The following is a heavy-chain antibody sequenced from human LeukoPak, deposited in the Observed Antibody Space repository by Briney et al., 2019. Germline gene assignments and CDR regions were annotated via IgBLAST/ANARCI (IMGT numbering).Heavy chain of an antibody. V-gene: IGHV4-38-2*02. CDR3: ARELHSGSYYFDY. CDR2: IYHSGST. Sequence: PSETLSLTCTVSGHSISSGYYWGWIRQPPGKGLEWIGSIYHSGSTYYNPSLKSRVTTSVDTSKNRFSLKLTSVTAADTAVYYCARELHSGSYYFDYWGQGTLVTVSS. J-gene: IGHJ4*02. D-gene: IGHD1-26*01. CDR1: GHSISSGYY.